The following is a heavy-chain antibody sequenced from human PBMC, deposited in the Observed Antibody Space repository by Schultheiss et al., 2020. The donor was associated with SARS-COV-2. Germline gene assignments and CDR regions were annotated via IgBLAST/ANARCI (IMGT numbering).Heavy chain of an antibody. V-gene: IGHV3-66*01. CDR2: IYSGGST. Sequence: GGSLRLSCAASGFTVSSNYMSWVRQAPGKGLEWVSVIYSGGSTYYADSVKGRFTISRENAKNSLYLQMNSLRAGDTAVYYCARSYSNYYYGMDVWGQGTTVTVSS. J-gene: IGHJ6*02. CDR1: GFTVSSNY. D-gene: IGHD4-11*01. CDR3: ARSYSNYYYGMDV.